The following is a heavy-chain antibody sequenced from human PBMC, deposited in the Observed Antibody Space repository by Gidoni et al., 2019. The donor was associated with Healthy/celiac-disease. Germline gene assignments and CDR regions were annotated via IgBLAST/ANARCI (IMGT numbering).Heavy chain of an antibody. CDR1: GFTVSSTY. V-gene: IGHV3-66*01. J-gene: IGHJ6*04. D-gene: IGHD1-26*01. CDR3: VGSPAPWMDV. Sequence: EVQLVESGGGLVQHGGSLRLSCAASGFTVSSTYMSWVRQAPGKGLEWVSVIYSGGSTYYADSVKGRFTISRDNSKNTLYLQMNSLRAEDTAVYYCVGSPAPWMDVWGKGTTVTVSS. CDR2: IYSGGST.